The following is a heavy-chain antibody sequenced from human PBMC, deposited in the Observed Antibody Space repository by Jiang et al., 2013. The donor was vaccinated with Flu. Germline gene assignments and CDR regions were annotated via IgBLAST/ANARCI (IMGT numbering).Heavy chain of an antibody. Sequence: GLVQPGGSLRLSCAASGFTFSSYAMSWVRQAPGKGLEWVSAISGSGGSTYYADSVKGRFTISRDNSKNTPFLQMNSLRAEDSALYYCAKFSGGSGWFEAAFDIWGQGAMVTVSS. CDR2: ISGSGGST. V-gene: IGHV3-23*01. CDR1: GFTFSSYA. D-gene: IGHD6-19*01. CDR3: AKFSGGSGWFEAAFDI. J-gene: IGHJ3*02.